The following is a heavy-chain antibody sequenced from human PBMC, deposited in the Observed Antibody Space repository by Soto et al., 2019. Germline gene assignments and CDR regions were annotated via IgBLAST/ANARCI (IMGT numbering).Heavy chain of an antibody. CDR1: GYTFTSYG. Sequence: QVQLVQSGAEVKKPGASVKVSCKASGYTFTSYGISWVRQAPGQGLEWMGWISAYNGNTNYAQKLQGRVTMTTDTSTSTAYMELRSLRSDDTAVYYCARERLYCSGGSCLGLSDYWGQGTLVTVSS. CDR2: ISAYNGNT. J-gene: IGHJ4*02. D-gene: IGHD2-15*01. CDR3: ARERLYCSGGSCLGLSDY. V-gene: IGHV1-18*01.